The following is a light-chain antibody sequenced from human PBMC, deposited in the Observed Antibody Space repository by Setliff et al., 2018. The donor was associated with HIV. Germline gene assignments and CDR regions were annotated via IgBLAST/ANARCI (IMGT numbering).Light chain of an antibody. J-gene: IGLJ1*01. Sequence: QSALTQPASVSGSPGQSITISCTGTSSDVGGYNHVSWYQQHPGKAPKLIIFDVGNRPSGVSSRFSGSKSGNTASLTISGLQTEDEAEYYCCSYASTGSFVFGTGTKVTVL. CDR2: DVG. CDR3: CSYASTGSFV. V-gene: IGLV2-14*03. CDR1: SSDVGGYNH.